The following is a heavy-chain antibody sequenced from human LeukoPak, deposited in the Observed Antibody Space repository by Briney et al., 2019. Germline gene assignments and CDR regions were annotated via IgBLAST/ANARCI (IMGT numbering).Heavy chain of an antibody. CDR1: GGSISSSIHY. V-gene: IGHV4-39*02. CDR3: ARVTTGSTTLDS. D-gene: IGHD1-1*01. Sequence: SETLSLTCTVSGGSISSSIHYWGWVRQPPGKGLEWIGSVYYSGGTYYNPSLESRLTISVDTSNNRFSLKLKSVTAADTAVFYCARVTTGSTTLDSWGQGILVTVSS. J-gene: IGHJ5*01. CDR2: VYYSGGT.